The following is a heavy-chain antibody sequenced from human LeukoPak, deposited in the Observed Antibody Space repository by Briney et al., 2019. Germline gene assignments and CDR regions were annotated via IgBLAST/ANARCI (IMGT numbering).Heavy chain of an antibody. D-gene: IGHD6-19*01. CDR3: ARGSRWYPDY. CDR2: IYSGSST. V-gene: IGHV3-53*01. J-gene: IGHJ4*02. CDR1: GFTVSSNY. Sequence: PGGSLRLSCAASGFTVSSNYMSWVRQAPGKGLEWVSVIYSGSSTYFTDSVKGRFTASRDNSKNTLYLQMNGLRAEDTAIYYCARGSRWYPDYWGQGTLVTVSS.